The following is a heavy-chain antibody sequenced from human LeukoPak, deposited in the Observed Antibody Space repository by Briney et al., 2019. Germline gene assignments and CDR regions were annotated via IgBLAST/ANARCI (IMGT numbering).Heavy chain of an antibody. Sequence: SSETLSLTCTVSGYSISSGYYWGWIRQPPGKGLEWIGEIYHSGSTNYNPSLKSRVTISVDKSKNQFSLKLSSVTAADTAVYYCARSTFSSGWYLDASDIWGQGTMVTVSS. V-gene: IGHV4-38-2*02. CDR1: GYSISSGYY. CDR2: IYHSGST. D-gene: IGHD6-19*01. J-gene: IGHJ3*02. CDR3: ARSTFSSGWYLDASDI.